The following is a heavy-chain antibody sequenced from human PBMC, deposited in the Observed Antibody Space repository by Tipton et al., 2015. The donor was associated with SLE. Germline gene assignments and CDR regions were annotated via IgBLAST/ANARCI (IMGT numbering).Heavy chain of an antibody. Sequence: QSGAEVKKPGASVKVSCKASGYSFPGFYIHWVRQAPGQGLEWMGWINPNSGGTNSAQKFQARVTMTRDTSINTAYLDLNSLTSADTAVYYCARGTFSAFDLWGQGTLVTVSS. CDR1: GYSFPGFY. CDR2: INPNSGGT. V-gene: IGHV1-2*02. CDR3: ARGTFSAFDL. J-gene: IGHJ3*01. D-gene: IGHD2/OR15-2a*01.